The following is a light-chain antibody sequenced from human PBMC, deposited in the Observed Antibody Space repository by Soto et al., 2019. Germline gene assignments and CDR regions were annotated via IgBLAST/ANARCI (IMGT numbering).Light chain of an antibody. J-gene: IGKJ2*01. V-gene: IGKV3-15*01. CDR1: QSVGSS. Sequence: IVMTQSPATLSVSPGDRAILSCRASQSVGSSLAWYQQKPGQAPRLLIYHASTRATAVPARFSGSGSGTEFTLTISSLQSEDFAVYYCQHHFNWPPFAFGPGTKLEI. CDR3: QHHFNWPPFA. CDR2: HAS.